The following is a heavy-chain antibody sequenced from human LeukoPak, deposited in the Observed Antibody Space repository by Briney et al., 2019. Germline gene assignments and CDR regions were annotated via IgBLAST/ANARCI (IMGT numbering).Heavy chain of an antibody. CDR2: INPNSGDT. CDR3: ARRDILTGYGPPYYYYMDV. V-gene: IGHV1-2*02. J-gene: IGHJ6*03. D-gene: IGHD3-9*01. Sequence: ASVKVSCKASGYSFTGYYMHWVRQAPGQGLEWMGWINPNSGDTKYAQKFQGRVTMTRDTSISTAYMGLSRLRSDDTAVYYCARRDILTGYGPPYYYYMDVWGKGTTVTVSS. CDR1: GYSFTGYY.